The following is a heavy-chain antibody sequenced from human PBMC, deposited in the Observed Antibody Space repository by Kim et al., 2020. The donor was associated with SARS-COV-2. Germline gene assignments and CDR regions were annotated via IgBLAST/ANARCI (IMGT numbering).Heavy chain of an antibody. CDR1: GFTFSSYG. J-gene: IGHJ1*01. D-gene: IGHD2-15*01. V-gene: IGHV3-33*01. CDR3: AREGYCSGGSCYGAEYFQH. Sequence: GGSLRLSCAASGFTFSSYGMHWVRQAPGKGLEWVAVIWYDGSNKYYADSVKGRFTISRDNSKNTLYLQMNSLRAEDTAVYYCAREGYCSGGSCYGAEYFQHWGQGTLVTVSS. CDR2: IWYDGSNK.